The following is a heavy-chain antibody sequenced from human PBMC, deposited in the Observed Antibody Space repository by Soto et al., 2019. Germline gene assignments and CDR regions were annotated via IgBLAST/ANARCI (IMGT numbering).Heavy chain of an antibody. D-gene: IGHD2-15*01. CDR1: GFTFSNYA. V-gene: IGHV3-23*01. CDR3: AREDRGYCSGGSCYSFDY. CDR2: ISGSGGNT. Sequence: GGSLRLSCAASGFTFSNYAMSWVRQAPGKGLEWVSAISGSGGNTYYTDADSVKGRFTISRDNVKNTLYLQINSLRAEDTAVYYCAREDRGYCSGGSCYSFDYWGQGTLVTVSS. J-gene: IGHJ4*02.